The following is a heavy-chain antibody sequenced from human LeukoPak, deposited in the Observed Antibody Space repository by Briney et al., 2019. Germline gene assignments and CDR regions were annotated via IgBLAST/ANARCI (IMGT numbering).Heavy chain of an antibody. CDR3: ARDSLVPAALDAFDI. J-gene: IGHJ3*02. V-gene: IGHV4-4*07. D-gene: IGHD2-2*01. Sequence: SETLSLTCTVSGGSISSYYWSWIRQPAGKGLEWIGRIYTSGSTNYNPSLKSRVTMSVDTSKNQFSLKLSSVTAADTAVYYCARDSLVPAALDAFDIWGQGTMVTVSS. CDR1: GGSISSYY. CDR2: IYTSGST.